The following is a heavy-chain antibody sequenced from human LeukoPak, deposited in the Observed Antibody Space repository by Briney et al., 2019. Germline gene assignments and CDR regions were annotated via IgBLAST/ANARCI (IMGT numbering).Heavy chain of an antibody. V-gene: IGHV1-18*01. CDR1: GYRFTSYG. J-gene: IGHJ4*02. Sequence: ASVKVSCKASGYRFTSYGISWVRQAPGQGLEWMGWISAYNGNTNYAQKLQSRVTMTTDTSTSTDYMELRSLRSDDTAVYYCARGGDGDILAGLVFDYWGQGTLVTVSS. CDR2: ISAYNGNT. D-gene: IGHD3-9*01. CDR3: ARGGDGDILAGLVFDY.